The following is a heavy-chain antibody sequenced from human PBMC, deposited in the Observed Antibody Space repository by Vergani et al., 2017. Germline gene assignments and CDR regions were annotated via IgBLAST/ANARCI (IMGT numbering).Heavy chain of an antibody. CDR2: IYSTGST. J-gene: IGHJ6*02. Sequence: QVRLQESGPGLVKPSQTLSLTCSVSGSVNSVTYYWSWIRQSPGKGLEWIGYIYSTGSTNYNPSLNSRVTMSVDTSKNQFSLKLRSVTAADTAVYFCARVMYRDEASTGYRLEGMDIWGQGTTVTISS. CDR1: GSVNSVTYY. V-gene: IGHV4-61*01. D-gene: IGHD3-9*01. CDR3: ARVMYRDEASTGYRLEGMDI.